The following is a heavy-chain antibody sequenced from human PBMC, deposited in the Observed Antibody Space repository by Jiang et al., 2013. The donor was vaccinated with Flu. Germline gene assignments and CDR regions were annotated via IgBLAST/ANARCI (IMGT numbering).Heavy chain of an antibody. CDR2: INHSGST. V-gene: IGHV4-34*01. J-gene: IGHJ5*02. CDR1: GGSFSGYY. D-gene: IGHD6-13*01. CDR3: ARDGRRGIAAAGRAPNWFDP. Sequence: SLTCAVYGGSFSGYYWSWIRQPPGKGLEWIGEINHSGSTNYNPSLKSRVTISVDTSKNQFSLKLSSVTAADTAVYYCARDGRRGIAAAGRAPNWFDPWGQGTLVTVSS.